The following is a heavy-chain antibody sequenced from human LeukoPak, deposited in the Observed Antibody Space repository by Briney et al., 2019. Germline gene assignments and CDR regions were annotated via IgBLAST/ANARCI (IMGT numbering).Heavy chain of an antibody. J-gene: IGHJ2*01. CDR1: GGSISSGGYY. D-gene: IGHD6-13*01. Sequence: SETLSLTCTVSGGSISSGGYYWSWIRQHPGKGLEWIGYIYYSGSTYYNPSLKSRVTISVDTSKIQFSLKLSSVTAADTAVYYCATRYSSSWYWYFDLWGRGTLVTVSS. CDR3: ATRYSSSWYWYFDL. V-gene: IGHV4-31*03. CDR2: IYYSGST.